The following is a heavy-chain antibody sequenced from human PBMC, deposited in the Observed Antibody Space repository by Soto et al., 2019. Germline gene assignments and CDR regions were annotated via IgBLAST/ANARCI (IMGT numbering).Heavy chain of an antibody. D-gene: IGHD3-10*01. Sequence: QVQLQESGPGLVKPSETLSLTCTVSGGSISSYYWSWIRQPPGKGLEWIGYIYYSGSTNYNPSLKSRVTISVDTSKNQFSLKLSSVTAADTAVYXCASXXXGSYPRFDPWGQGTLVTVSS. CDR2: IYYSGST. CDR3: ASXXXGSYPRFDP. V-gene: IGHV4-59*01. J-gene: IGHJ5*02. CDR1: GGSISSYY.